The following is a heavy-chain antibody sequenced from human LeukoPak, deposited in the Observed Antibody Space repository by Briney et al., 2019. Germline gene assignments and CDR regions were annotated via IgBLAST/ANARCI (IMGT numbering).Heavy chain of an antibody. CDR2: KRYSGRT. Sequence: SQTLSLTRTVSDGCLTRDFWTGIRDPPGRGVEGVGYKRYSGRTRYNTSLTSRVTISIDTSKNLISLKLRSVTTADTAIYYCARIPDVSGWPFDYWGQGTLVTVSS. CDR3: ARIPDVSGWPFDY. J-gene: IGHJ4*02. V-gene: IGHV4-59*01. D-gene: IGHD6-19*01. CDR1: DGCLTRDF.